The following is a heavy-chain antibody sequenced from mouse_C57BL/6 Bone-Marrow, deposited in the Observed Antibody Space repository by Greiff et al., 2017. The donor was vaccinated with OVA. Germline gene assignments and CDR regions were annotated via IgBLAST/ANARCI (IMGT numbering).Heavy chain of an antibody. CDR2: INPSSGYT. Sequence: QVQLQQSGAELAKPGASVKLSCKASGYTFTSYWMHWVKQRPGQGLEWIGYINPSSGYTNYNQKFKDKATLTVDKSSSTAYMQLSSLTSEDSAVDYCAVAYSSNFYYFDYWGQGTTLTVSS. CDR1: GYTFTSYW. V-gene: IGHV1-7*01. CDR3: AVAYSSNFYYFDY. D-gene: IGHD2-5*01. J-gene: IGHJ2*01.